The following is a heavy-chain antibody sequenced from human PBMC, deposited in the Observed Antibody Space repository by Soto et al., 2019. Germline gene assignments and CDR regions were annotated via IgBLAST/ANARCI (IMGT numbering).Heavy chain of an antibody. CDR3: ARGVGSGSYYNQYNWFDP. V-gene: IGHV1-18*01. J-gene: IGHJ5*02. Sequence: ASVKVSCKASGYVFTGWGISWVRQAPGQGLEWMGWINVYNGNTKYAQKVQGRVTMTTDTSTSTAYMELRSLRSDDTAVYYCARGVGSGSYYNQYNWFDPSGQGTLVTVSS. D-gene: IGHD3-10*01. CDR1: GYVFTGWG. CDR2: INVYNGNT.